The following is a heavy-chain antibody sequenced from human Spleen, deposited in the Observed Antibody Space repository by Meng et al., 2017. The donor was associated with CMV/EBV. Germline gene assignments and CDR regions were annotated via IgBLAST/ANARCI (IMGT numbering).Heavy chain of an antibody. Sequence: GESLKISCAACGFTFSTYAMNWVRQAPGKGLEWVSGISGSGDSTYYTDSVKGRFTISRDNSKNTLYLQMNSLRAEDTAIYYCAKDGVGATVPYWGQGTLVTVSS. J-gene: IGHJ4*02. D-gene: IGHD1-26*01. CDR3: AKDGVGATVPY. V-gene: IGHV3-23*01. CDR1: GFTFSTYA. CDR2: ISGSGDST.